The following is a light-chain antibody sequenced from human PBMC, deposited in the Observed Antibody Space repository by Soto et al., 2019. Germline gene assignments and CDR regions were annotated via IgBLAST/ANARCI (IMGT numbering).Light chain of an antibody. J-gene: IGLJ2*01. V-gene: IGLV2-8*01. CDR1: SSDVGGYNY. CDR3: TSYAGSTNWV. CDR2: EVS. Sequence: QSALTQPPSASASPGQSVTISCTGTSSDVGGYNYVSWYQQHPGKAPKLMIYEVSKRPSGVPDRFSGSKSGNTASLTVSGLQAEDEADYYCTSYAGSTNWVFGGGTKVTVL.